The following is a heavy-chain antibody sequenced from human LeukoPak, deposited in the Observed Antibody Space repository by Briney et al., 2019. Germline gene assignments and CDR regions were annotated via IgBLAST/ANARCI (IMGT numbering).Heavy chain of an antibody. V-gene: IGHV4-59*08. CDR3: ASHPLRGGYYYGMDV. D-gene: IGHD3-10*01. CDR1: GGSISSYY. CDR2: IYYSGST. Sequence: PSETLSLTCTVSGGSISSYYWSWIRQPPGKGLAWIGYIYYSGSTNYNPSLKSRVTISVDTSKNQFSLKLSSVTAADTAVYYCASHPLRGGYYYGMDVWGQGTTVTVSS. J-gene: IGHJ6*02.